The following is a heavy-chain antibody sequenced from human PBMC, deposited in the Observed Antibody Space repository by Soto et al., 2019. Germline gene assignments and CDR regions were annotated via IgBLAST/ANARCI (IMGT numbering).Heavy chain of an antibody. V-gene: IGHV2-5*02. J-gene: IGHJ1*01. Sequence: QITLKESGPTLVKPTQPLTLTCTFSGFSLSTSGVGVGWIRQPPGKALEWLVLIYWDDDKRYSPSLRSRLTITKDRSKNQVLLTMTNMDPVDTATYYCAHIFRYQLLHSSSEYFQDWGQGTLVTVSS. CDR3: AHIFRYQLLHSSSEYFQD. D-gene: IGHD2-2*01. CDR1: GFSLSTSGVG. CDR2: IYWDDDK.